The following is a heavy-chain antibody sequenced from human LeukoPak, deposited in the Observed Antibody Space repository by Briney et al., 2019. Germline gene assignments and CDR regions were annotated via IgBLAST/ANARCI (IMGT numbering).Heavy chain of an antibody. Sequence: ASVKVSCKASGYTFTCYYMHWVRQAPGQGLEWMGWINPNSGGTNYAQKFQGRVTMTRDTSISTAYMELSRLRSDDTAVYYCARVNRARRYSSSWGGAFDIWAKGQWSPSLQ. CDR1: GYTFTCYY. CDR3: ARVNRARRYSSSWGGAFDI. V-gene: IGHV1-2*02. J-gene: IGHJ3*02. CDR2: INPNSGGT. D-gene: IGHD6-13*01.